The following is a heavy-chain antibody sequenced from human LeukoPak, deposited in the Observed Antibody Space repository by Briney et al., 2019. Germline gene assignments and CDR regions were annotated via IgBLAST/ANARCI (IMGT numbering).Heavy chain of an antibody. V-gene: IGHV3-30-3*01. CDR1: GLNFSGFA. Sequence: PGGSLRLSCATSGLNFSGFAMNWVRQAPGKGPKWVAVISYNGVNKYYADYVKGRFIISRDNSKNTLFLQRNSLRPEDTAVYYCATLYEFPSDFWGQGTLVTVSS. CDR3: ATLYEFPSDF. J-gene: IGHJ4*02. D-gene: IGHD2-8*01. CDR2: ISYNGVNK.